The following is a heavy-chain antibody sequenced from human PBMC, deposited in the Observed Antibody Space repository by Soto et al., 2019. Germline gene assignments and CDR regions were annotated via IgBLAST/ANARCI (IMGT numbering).Heavy chain of an antibody. D-gene: IGHD1-26*01. CDR2: IYYSGST. CDR3: ASSRGSYYYLDY. Sequence: SETLSLTCTVSGGSISSGGYYWSWIRQHPGKGLEWIGYIYYSGSTNYNPSLKSRVTISVDTSKNQFSLKLSSVTAADTAVYYCASSRGSYYYLDYWGQGTLVTVSS. CDR1: GGSISSGGYY. J-gene: IGHJ4*02. V-gene: IGHV4-61*08.